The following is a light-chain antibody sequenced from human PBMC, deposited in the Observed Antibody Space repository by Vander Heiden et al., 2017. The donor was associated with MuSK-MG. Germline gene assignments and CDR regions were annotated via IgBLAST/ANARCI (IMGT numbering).Light chain of an antibody. J-gene: IGLJ3*02. V-gene: IGLV2-11*01. CDR2: DVN. CDR3: CSYAGSYTWV. Sequence: QSALTQPRSVSGSPGQSVTISCTGTSSDVGGYIYVSWYQQHAGKAPKVMIYDVNKRPSGVPDRFSGSISGNTASLTISGLQAEDEADYYCCSYAGSYTWVFGGGTKLTVL. CDR1: SSDVGGYIY.